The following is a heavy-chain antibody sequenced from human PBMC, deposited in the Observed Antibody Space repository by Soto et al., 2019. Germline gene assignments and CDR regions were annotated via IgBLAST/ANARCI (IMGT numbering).Heavy chain of an antibody. D-gene: IGHD3-3*01. CDR2: ISGSGGST. CDR1: GFTFSSYA. CDR3: AKELRFLEWLLSYYFDY. Sequence: PGGSLRLSCAASGFTFSSYAMSWVRQAPGKGLEWVSAISGSGGSTYYADSVKGRFTISRDNSKNTLYLQMNSLRAEDTAVYYCAKELRFLEWLLSYYFDYWGQGTLVTVSS. J-gene: IGHJ4*02. V-gene: IGHV3-23*01.